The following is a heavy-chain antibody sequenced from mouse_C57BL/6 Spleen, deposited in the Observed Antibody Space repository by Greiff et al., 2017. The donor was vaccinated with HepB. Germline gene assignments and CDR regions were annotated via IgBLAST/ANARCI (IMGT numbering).Heavy chain of an antibody. CDR2: INPNYGTT. J-gene: IGHJ4*01. CDR3: ARTGNYSKSYAMDY. V-gene: IGHV1-39*01. CDR1: GYSFTDYN. D-gene: IGHD2-5*01. Sequence: EVKLMESGPELVKPGASVKISCKASGYSFTDYNMNWVKQSNGKSLEWIGVINPNYGTTSYNQKFKGKATLTVDQSSSTAYMQLNSLTSEDSAVYYCARTGNYSKSYAMDYWGQGTSVTVSS.